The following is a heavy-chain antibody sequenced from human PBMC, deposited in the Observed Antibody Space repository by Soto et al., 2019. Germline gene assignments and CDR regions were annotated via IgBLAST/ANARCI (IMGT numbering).Heavy chain of an antibody. CDR2: ISYDGGNK. D-gene: IGHD6-19*01. CDR1: GFTFNSYA. V-gene: IGHV3-30-3*01. J-gene: IGHJ4*02. CDR3: ARDPGSGWPPFDY. Sequence: QVQLVESGGGVVQPGRSLRLSCAASGFTFNSYAMHWVRQAPGKGLEWVAVISYDGGNKYYADSVKGGFTISRDNSKNTLYLQMNSLRAEDTAVYYCARDPGSGWPPFDYWGQGTLVTVSS.